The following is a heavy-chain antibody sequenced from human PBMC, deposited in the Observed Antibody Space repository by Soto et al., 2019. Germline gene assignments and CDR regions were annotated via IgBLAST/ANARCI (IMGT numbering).Heavy chain of an antibody. CDR1: GYTFTSYY. J-gene: IGHJ4*02. D-gene: IGHD1-1*01. CDR3: ARWDKVEHYFDY. CDR2: INPSGGST. Sequence: QVQLVQSGAEVKKPGASVKVSCKASGYTFTSYYMHWVRQAPGQGLEWRGIINPSGGSTSYAQKFQGRVTMTRDTSTRAVYMELSSLRSEDTAVYYCARWDKVEHYFDYWGQGTLVTVSS. V-gene: IGHV1-46*03.